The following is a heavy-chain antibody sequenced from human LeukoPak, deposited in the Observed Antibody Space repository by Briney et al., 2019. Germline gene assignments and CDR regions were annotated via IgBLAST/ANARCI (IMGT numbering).Heavy chain of an antibody. Sequence: ASVKVSCKASGYTFTSYYMHWVRQAPGQGLEWMGIINPSGGSTSYAQKFQGRVTMTTDTSTRTAYMEMRSLRSDDTAVYYCARDRPGFGTIESPEYWGQGTLVTVS. CDR3: ARDRPGFGTIESPEY. D-gene: IGHD1-1*01. CDR2: INPSGGST. CDR1: GYTFTSYY. V-gene: IGHV1-46*01. J-gene: IGHJ4*02.